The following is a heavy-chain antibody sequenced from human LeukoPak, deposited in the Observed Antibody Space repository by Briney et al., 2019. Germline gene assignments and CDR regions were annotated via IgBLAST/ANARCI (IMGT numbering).Heavy chain of an antibody. V-gene: IGHV4-34*01. D-gene: IGHD6-6*01. J-gene: IGHJ6*03. Sequence: PSETLSLTCAVYGGSFSGYYWSWIRQPPGKGLEWIGEINHSGSTNYNPSLKSRVTISVDTSKNQFSLKLSSVTAADTAVYYCARVVGLAARRIYYYYYYYMDVWGKGTTVTVSS. CDR1: GGSFSGYY. CDR3: ARVVGLAARRIYYYYYYYMDV. CDR2: INHSGST.